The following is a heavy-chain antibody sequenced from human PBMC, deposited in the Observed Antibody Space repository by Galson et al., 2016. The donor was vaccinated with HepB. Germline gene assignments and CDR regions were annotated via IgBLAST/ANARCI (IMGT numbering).Heavy chain of an antibody. Sequence: SLRLSCAASGFTLSDYYMDWVRQAPGKGLEWVGRTRNRARSYTTDYVASVKGRFSISRDNSKNSVYLHMNGLKFEDAAIYYCTGTGLGDFDYWGRGTLVTVSS. D-gene: IGHD1-14*01. CDR3: TGTGLGDFDY. J-gene: IGHJ4*02. CDR2: TRNRARSYTT. V-gene: IGHV3-72*01. CDR1: GFTLSDYY.